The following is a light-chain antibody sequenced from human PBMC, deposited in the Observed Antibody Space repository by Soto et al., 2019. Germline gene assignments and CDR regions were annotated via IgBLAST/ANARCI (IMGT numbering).Light chain of an antibody. V-gene: IGLV2-8*01. J-gene: IGLJ2*01. CDR3: SSYGGDSNVV. CDR1: SSDVGGYNY. Sequence: QSALTQPPSASGSPGQSVTISCTGTSSDVGGYNYVSWYQQHPGAAPKLMIYEVVKRPSGVPDRFSGSKSGNTASLTVSGLQAEDESDYYCSSYGGDSNVVFGGGTKLTVL. CDR2: EVV.